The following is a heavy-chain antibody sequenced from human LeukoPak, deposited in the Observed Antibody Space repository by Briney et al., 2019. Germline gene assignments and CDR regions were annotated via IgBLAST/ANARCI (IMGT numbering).Heavy chain of an antibody. D-gene: IGHD2-15*01. CDR2: NYYSGST. CDR3: ARAPPLIYCSGGSCHRWFDP. CDR1: GGSSSSSSYY. Sequence: SEALSLTCTVSGGSSSSSSYYWGWIRQPPGKGLEWIGTNYYSGSTHYNPSLRSRVTISVDTSKNQFSLKLSSVTAADTAVYYCARAPPLIYCSGGSCHRWFDPWGQGTLVTVSS. J-gene: IGHJ5*02. V-gene: IGHV4-39*07.